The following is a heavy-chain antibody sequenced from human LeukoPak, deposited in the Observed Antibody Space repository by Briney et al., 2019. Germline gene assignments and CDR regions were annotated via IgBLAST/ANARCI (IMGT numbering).Heavy chain of an antibody. D-gene: IGHD4-11*01. CDR2: ISSSGRNT. V-gene: IGHV3-11*04. J-gene: IGHJ4*02. CDR3: ARDLMTTVTTADY. CDR1: GFTFSDYY. Sequence: GGSLRLSCAASGFTFSDYYMSWIRQAPGKGLEWVSHISSSGRNTYYADCSKGRFTISRDNAKNSLYLQMNSLRAEDTAVYYCARDLMTTVTTADYWGQGTLVTVSS.